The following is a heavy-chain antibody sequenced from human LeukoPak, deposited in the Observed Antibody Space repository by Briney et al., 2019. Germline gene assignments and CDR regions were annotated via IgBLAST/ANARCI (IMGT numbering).Heavy chain of an antibody. V-gene: IGHV3-7*03. CDR3: ARARGAVGDYFDY. CDR2: IKQDGSEK. CDR1: GFTFSSYW. Sequence: PGGSLRLSCAASGFTFSSYWMSWVRQAPGKGLEWVANIKQDGSEKYYVDSVKGRFSISRDNAKNSLYLQMNSLRAEDTAVYYCARARGAVGDYFDYWGQGTLVTVSS. J-gene: IGHJ4*02. D-gene: IGHD2-15*01.